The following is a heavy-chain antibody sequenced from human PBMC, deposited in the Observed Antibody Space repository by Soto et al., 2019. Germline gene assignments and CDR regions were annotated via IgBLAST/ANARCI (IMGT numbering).Heavy chain of an antibody. CDR1: GGSITSGNDY. D-gene: IGHD4-17*01. CDR2: IHYSGST. CDR3: ARDQNYGGSFGMDV. Sequence: SETLSLTCTVSGGSITSGNDYWSWIRQPPGKGLEWIAYIHYSGSTYYNPSLKSRVTISVDTSKNQFSLKLSSVTAADTAVYYCARDQNYGGSFGMDVWGQGTTVTVSS. J-gene: IGHJ6*02. V-gene: IGHV4-30-4*01.